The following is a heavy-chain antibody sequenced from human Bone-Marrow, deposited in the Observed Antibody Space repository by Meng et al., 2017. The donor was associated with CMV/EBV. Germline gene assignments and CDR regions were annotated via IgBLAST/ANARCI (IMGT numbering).Heavy chain of an antibody. D-gene: IGHD2-8*01. CDR3: VRGPPNGVAVT. CDR1: GFTFTSDW. CDR2: IKQDGSEK. J-gene: IGHJ5*02. V-gene: IGHV3-7*01. Sequence: GGSLRLSCATSGFTFTSDWMSWVRRAPGRGLEWVANIKQDGSEKYYVDSVRGRFTITNDYTKNSLYLQMSSLRAEDTALYYCVRGPPNGVAVTWGQGTLVTVSS.